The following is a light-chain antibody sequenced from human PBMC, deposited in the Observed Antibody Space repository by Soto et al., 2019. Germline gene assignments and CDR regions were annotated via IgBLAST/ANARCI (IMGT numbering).Light chain of an antibody. CDR2: DAS. CDR3: QQYGSRTWT. V-gene: IGKV3-20*01. CDR1: QRVGGNY. Sequence: ELVLTQSPVTLSLSPGERATLSCRASQRVGGNYLAWYQQKRGQSPRLLIYDASSRATDIPDRFSSSGSGTDFTHTITTVEPEDFAVYYCQQYGSRTWTFGQGTKLEIK. J-gene: IGKJ1*01.